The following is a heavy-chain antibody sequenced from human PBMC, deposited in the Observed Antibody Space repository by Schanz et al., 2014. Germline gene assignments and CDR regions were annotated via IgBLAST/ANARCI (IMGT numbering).Heavy chain of an antibody. CDR3: AKVGGGYSYGFVEY. Sequence: EVQLVQSGGGLVQPGGSLRLSCAASGFTFSRYWMQWVRQAPGKGLEWVSTISGSGGDTYPADSVKGRFTISRDNSNNTLYLQMKSLRAEDTAVYYFAKVGGGYSYGFVEYWGQGILVTVSS. J-gene: IGHJ4*02. CDR1: GFTFSRYW. V-gene: IGHV3-23*04. D-gene: IGHD5-18*01. CDR2: ISGSGGDT.